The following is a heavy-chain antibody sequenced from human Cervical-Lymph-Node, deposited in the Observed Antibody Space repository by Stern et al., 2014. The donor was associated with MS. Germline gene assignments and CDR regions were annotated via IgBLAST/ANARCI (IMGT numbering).Heavy chain of an antibody. V-gene: IGHV2-5*02. Sequence: QITLKESGPTLVKATQPLTLTCTFSGFALRNSGVSVAWIRQPPGKALEWLAVLYWDDEKRYSPSLKSRLSITKDASESQVVLTMTNMDPVDTATYYCTHSLHGDYYDAFDTWGQGTMVTVS. J-gene: IGHJ3*02. D-gene: IGHD4-17*01. CDR1: GFALRNSGVS. CDR2: LYWDDEK. CDR3: THSLHGDYYDAFDT.